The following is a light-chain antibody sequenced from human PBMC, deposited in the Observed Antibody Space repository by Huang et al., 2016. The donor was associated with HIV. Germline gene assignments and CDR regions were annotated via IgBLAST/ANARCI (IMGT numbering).Light chain of an antibody. J-gene: IGKJ5*01. Sequence: EIVLMQSPGTLSLSPGERATLSCRASQNINSAYLAWYQQKPGQAPSLLIYGASNRATGVPDRFSGSGSGTDFTLTINRLEPDDFAVFYCQQYDTSPLTFGQGTRLEMK. CDR2: GAS. CDR1: QNINSAY. V-gene: IGKV3-20*01. CDR3: QQYDTSPLT.